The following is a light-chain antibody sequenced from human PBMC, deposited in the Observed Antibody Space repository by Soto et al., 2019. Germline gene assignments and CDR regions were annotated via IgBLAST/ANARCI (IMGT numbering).Light chain of an antibody. Sequence: QSFLTQPPSVSGAPGQRVTIACTGSSSNIGAGYDVHWYQQLPETAPKLLIYGNSNRPSGVPDRFSGSKSGTSASLAITGLQAEDEADYYCQSYDSRDVFGTGTKVTVL. CDR2: GNS. V-gene: IGLV1-40*01. J-gene: IGLJ1*01. CDR1: SSNIGAGYD. CDR3: QSYDSRDV.